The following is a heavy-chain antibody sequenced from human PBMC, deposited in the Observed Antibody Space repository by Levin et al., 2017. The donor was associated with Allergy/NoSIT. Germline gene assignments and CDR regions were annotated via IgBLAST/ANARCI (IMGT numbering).Heavy chain of an antibody. CDR1: GFTFSTYW. CDR2: INSGGSAT. D-gene: IGHD2-2*01. CDR3: AKGGCSATSCLDY. J-gene: IGHJ4*02. V-gene: IGHV3-74*01. Sequence: GGSLRLSCAVSGFTFSTYWMHWVRQAPGKGLVWVSRINSGGSATDYADSVKGRFTISRDNARNTLYLQMNSLSAEDTAVYYCAKGGCSATSCLDYWCQGTLVTVSS.